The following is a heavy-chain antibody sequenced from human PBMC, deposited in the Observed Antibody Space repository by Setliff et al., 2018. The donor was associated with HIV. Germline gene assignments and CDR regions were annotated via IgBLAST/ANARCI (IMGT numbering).Heavy chain of an antibody. J-gene: IGHJ4*02. CDR1: GGSISGYY. Sequence: SETLSLTCAVYGGSISGYYWSWIRQPPGKGLVWIGEINPVGRNDNYNPSLNNRAAIVLDTSKNQFSLWLTSVTAADTAVYYCARVGLRFKYTFDYWGQGMLVTVSS. V-gene: IGHV4-34*04. CDR3: ARVGLRFKYTFDY. D-gene: IGHD5-12*01. CDR2: INPVGRND.